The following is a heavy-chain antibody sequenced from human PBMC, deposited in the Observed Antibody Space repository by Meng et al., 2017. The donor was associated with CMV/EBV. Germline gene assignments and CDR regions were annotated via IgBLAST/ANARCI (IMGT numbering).Heavy chain of an antibody. D-gene: IGHD2-21*01. J-gene: IGHJ3*02. CDR3: ARVQMGYAGAYCGGDCYPRGDAFDI. Sequence: ASVKVSCKASGYTFTGYYMHWVRQAPGQGLEWMGWINPNSGGTNYAQKFQGRVTMTRDTSISTAYMELSRLRSDDTAVYYCARVQMGYAGAYCGGDCYPRGDAFDIWGQGTMVTVSS. V-gene: IGHV1-2*02. CDR2: INPNSGGT. CDR1: GYTFTGYY.